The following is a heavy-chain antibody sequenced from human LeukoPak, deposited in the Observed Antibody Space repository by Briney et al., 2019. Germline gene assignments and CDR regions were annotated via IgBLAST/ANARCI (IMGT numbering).Heavy chain of an antibody. CDR1: GYTFTSYD. J-gene: IGHJ4*02. V-gene: IGHV1-18*01. CDR2: ISAYNGNT. D-gene: IGHD3-22*01. CDR3: ARDDYLPPYYYDSSGYYGFDY. Sequence: GASVKVSCKASGYTFTSYDISWVRQAPGQGLEWMGWISAYNGNTNYAQKLQGRVTMTTDTSTSTPYMELRSLRSDDTAVYYCARDDYLPPYYYDSSGYYGFDYWGQGTLVTVSS.